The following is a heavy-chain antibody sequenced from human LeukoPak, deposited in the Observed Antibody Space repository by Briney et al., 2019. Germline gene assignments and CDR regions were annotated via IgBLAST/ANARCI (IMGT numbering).Heavy chain of an antibody. CDR2: INHSGST. D-gene: IGHD1-14*01. V-gene: IGHV4-34*01. CDR1: GGSFSGYY. CDR3: ARGRNSVGY. J-gene: IGHJ4*02. Sequence: PSETLSLTCAVYGGSFSGYYWSWIRQPPGKGLEWIGEINHSGSTNYNPSLKSRATISVDTSKNQFSLKLSSVTAADTAVYYCARGRNSVGYWGQGTLVTVSS.